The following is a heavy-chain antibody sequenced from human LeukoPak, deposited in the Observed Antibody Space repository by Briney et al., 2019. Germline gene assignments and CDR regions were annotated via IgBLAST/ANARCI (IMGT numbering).Heavy chain of an antibody. CDR2: IIPIFGTA. CDR3: ARTVANSGYDLAPLGY. D-gene: IGHD5-12*01. J-gene: IGHJ4*02. V-gene: IGHV1-69*06. Sequence: SVKVSCKASGGTFSSYAISWVRQAPGQGLEWMGGIIPIFGTANYAQKFQGRVTITADKSTSTAYMELSSLRSEDTAVYYCARTVANSGYDLAPLGYWGQGTLVTVSS. CDR1: GGTFSSYA.